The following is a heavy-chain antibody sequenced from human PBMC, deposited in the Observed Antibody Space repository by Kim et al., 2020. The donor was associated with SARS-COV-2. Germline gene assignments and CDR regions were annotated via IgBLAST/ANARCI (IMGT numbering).Heavy chain of an antibody. CDR3: ARDPNYYDSSGYVTLDY. D-gene: IGHD3-22*01. V-gene: IGHV3-48*02. J-gene: IGHJ4*02. CDR2: ISSSSSTI. Sequence: AGSLRLSCAASGFTFSSYSMNWVRQAPGKGLEWVSYISSSSSTIYYADSVKGRFTISRDNAKNSLYLQMNSLRDEDTAVYYCARDPNYYDSSGYVTLDYWGQGTLVTVSS. CDR1: GFTFSSYS.